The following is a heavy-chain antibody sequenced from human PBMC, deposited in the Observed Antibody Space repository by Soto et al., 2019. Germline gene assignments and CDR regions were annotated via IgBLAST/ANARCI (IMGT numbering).Heavy chain of an antibody. V-gene: IGHV3-23*01. CDR3: AKDGCNGGRCFFDF. CDR2: ISSGGGSP. Sequence: GGSLRLSCAASGFTFSSYAMSWVRQAPGKGLEWVSAISSGGGSPYYADSVKGRFTISRDTSKNTLSLLMNSLRAEDTAIYFCAKDGCNGGRCFFDFWGRGTLVTVSS. D-gene: IGHD2-15*01. CDR1: GFTFSSYA. J-gene: IGHJ4*02.